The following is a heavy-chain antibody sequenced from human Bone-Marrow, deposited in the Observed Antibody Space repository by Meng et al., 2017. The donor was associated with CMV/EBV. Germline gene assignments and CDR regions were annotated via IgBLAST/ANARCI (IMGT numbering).Heavy chain of an antibody. CDR3: ARTPTVTTYTYYYYYGMDV. D-gene: IGHD4-11*01. V-gene: IGHV3-7*01. J-gene: IGHJ6*02. CDR1: GFTFSSYW. Sequence: GESLKISCAASGFTFSSYWMSWVRQAPGKGLEWVANIKQDGSEKYYVDSVKGRFTISRDNAKNSLYLQMNSLRAEDTAVYYCARTPTVTTYTYYYYYGMDVWGQGPTVTVSS. CDR2: IKQDGSEK.